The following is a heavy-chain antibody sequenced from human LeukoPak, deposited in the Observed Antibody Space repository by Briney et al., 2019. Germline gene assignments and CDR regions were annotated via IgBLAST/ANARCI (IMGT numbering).Heavy chain of an antibody. CDR3: ARDPGIAVAGGDY. Sequence: GGSLRLSCAASGFTVSSNYMSWVRQAPGKGLEWDSVIYSGGSTYYADSVKGRFTISRDNSKNTLYLQMNSLRAEDTAVYYCARDPGIAVAGGDYWGQGALVTVSS. CDR2: IYSGGST. CDR1: GFTVSSNY. D-gene: IGHD6-19*01. V-gene: IGHV3-66*01. J-gene: IGHJ4*02.